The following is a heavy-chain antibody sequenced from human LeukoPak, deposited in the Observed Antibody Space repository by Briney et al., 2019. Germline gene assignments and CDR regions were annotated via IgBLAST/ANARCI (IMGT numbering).Heavy chain of an antibody. Sequence: GGSLRLSCAASGFTFDDYAMHWVRQAPGKGLEWVSGISWNSGSIGYADSVKGRFTISRDNAKNSLYLQMNSLRAEDMALYYCAKDMGSSWDIVRLDYWGQGTLVTVSS. J-gene: IGHJ4*02. CDR1: GFTFDDYA. V-gene: IGHV3-9*03. CDR3: AKDMGSSWDIVRLDY. D-gene: IGHD6-13*01. CDR2: ISWNSGSI.